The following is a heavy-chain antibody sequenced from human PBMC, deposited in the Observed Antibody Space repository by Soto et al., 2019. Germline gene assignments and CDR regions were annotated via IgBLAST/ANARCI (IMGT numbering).Heavy chain of an antibody. CDR3: ASLYCSGGSCYPAYFDY. J-gene: IGHJ4*02. Sequence: PSETLSLTCTVTGGSFFGYYWSWILQPPGKGLEWIGYIYYSGSTNYNPSLKSRVTISVDTSKSQFSLNLNSVTAADTAVYYCASLYCSGGSCYPAYFDYWGQGTLVTVSS. CDR2: IYYSGST. V-gene: IGHV4-59*01. D-gene: IGHD2-15*01. CDR1: GGSFFGYY.